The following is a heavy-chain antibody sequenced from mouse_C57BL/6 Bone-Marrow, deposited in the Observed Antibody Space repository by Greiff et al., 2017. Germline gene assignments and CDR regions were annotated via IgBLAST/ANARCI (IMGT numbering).Heavy chain of an antibody. D-gene: IGHD1-1*01. CDR1: GYTFTSYW. CDR3: AREGIISDDYGSS. Sequence: QVQLQQPGAELVMPGASVKLSCKASGYTFTSYWMHWVKPRPGQGLEWIGEIDPSDSYTHYNETFKGKSTLTVDKSSSTASMQLSSLTSEDLEVYDCAREGIISDDYGSSWGQGTLVTVSA. CDR2: IDPSDSYT. J-gene: IGHJ3*01. V-gene: IGHV1-69*01.